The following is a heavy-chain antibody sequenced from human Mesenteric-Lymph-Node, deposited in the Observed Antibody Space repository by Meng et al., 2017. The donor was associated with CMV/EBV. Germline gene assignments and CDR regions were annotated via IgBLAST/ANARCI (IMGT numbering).Heavy chain of an antibody. CDR2: IKQDGSEK. CDR1: GFSFSRHW. V-gene: IGHV3-7*03. CDR3: AKSAVVVPKFYYYGVDV. Sequence: GESLKISCAASGFSFSRHWMTWVRQAPGKGLEWVANIKQDGSEKYYVESVKGRFIISRDNAKNSLYLQMNSLRAEDTAVYYCAKSAVVVPKFYYYGVDVWGQGTTVTVSS. J-gene: IGHJ6*02. D-gene: IGHD2-2*01.